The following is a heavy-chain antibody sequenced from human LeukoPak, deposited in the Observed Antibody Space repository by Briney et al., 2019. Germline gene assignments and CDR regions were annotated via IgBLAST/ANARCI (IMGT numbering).Heavy chain of an antibody. Sequence: SETLSLTCTVSGGSISSSSYYWGWIRQPPGKGLEWIGSIYYSGSTYYNPSLKSRVTISVDTSKNQFSLKLSSVTAADTAVYYCARTIRYQLLSKWLRLSGFDYWGQGTLVTVSS. V-gene: IGHV4-39*01. D-gene: IGHD2-2*01. J-gene: IGHJ4*02. CDR3: ARTIRYQLLSKWLRLSGFDY. CDR2: IYYSGST. CDR1: GGSISSSSYY.